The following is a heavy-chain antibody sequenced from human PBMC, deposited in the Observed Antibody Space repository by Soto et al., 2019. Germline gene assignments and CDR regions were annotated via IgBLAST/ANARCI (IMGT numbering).Heavy chain of an antibody. Sequence: PSETLSLTCTVSGGSISSGDYYWSWIRQHPGKGLEWIGSIYYSGSTYYNPSLKSRVTISVDTSKNQFSLKLSSVTAADTAVYYCASPKIAFYNRFDPCGKGTLVTVSS. J-gene: IGHJ5*02. CDR2: IYYSGST. CDR1: GGSISSGDYY. D-gene: IGHD3-3*02. CDR3: ASPKIAFYNRFDP. V-gene: IGHV4-39*01.